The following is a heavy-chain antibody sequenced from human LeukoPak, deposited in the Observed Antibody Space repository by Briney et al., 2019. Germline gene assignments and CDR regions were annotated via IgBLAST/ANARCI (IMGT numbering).Heavy chain of an antibody. V-gene: IGHV1-2*06. Sequence: ASVKVSCKASGYTFTGYYMHWVRQAPGQGLEWMGRINPNSGGTNYAQKFQGRVTMTRDTSISTAYMGLSRLRSDDTAVYYCASLARENDAFDIWGQGTMVTVSS. CDR3: ASLARENDAFDI. D-gene: IGHD1-26*01. CDR2: INPNSGGT. CDR1: GYTFTGYY. J-gene: IGHJ3*02.